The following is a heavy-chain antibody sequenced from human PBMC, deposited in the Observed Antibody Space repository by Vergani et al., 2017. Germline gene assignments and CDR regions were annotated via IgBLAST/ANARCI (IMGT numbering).Heavy chain of an antibody. CDR3: ATPQTVTTGGMEV. Sequence: EVQLVQSGAEVNKPGATMKISCKFSGYTFTDHYMHWVRQAPGKGLEWMGLVDPEDGETIYAEKFKGRVTIAEDTSTDTAHLELSSLRSEDPAVYYCATPQTVTTGGMEVWGQGTTVIVSS. CDR2: VDPEDGET. J-gene: IGHJ6*02. CDR1: GYTFTDHY. V-gene: IGHV1-69-2*01. D-gene: IGHD4-17*01.